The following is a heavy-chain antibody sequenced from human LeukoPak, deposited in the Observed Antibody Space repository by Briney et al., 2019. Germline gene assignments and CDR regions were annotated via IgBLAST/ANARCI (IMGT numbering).Heavy chain of an antibody. J-gene: IGHJ4*02. CDR1: GFTFSSYS. V-gene: IGHV3-48*02. D-gene: IGHD5-12*01. Sequence: GGSLRLSCAASGFTFSSYSMNWVRQAPGKGLEWVSYISSSSSTIYYADSVKGRFTISRDNAKNSLYLQMNSLRDGDTAVYYCARDRPITPDYWGQGTLVTVSS. CDR3: ARDRPITPDY. CDR2: ISSSSSTI.